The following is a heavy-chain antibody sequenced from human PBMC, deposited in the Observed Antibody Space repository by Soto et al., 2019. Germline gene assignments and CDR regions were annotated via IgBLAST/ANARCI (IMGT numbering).Heavy chain of an antibody. J-gene: IGHJ6*02. Sequence: EVQLLESGGGLVQPGGSLRLSCGASGFTFSDNAMTWVRQAPGKGLEWVSSISDDGDSTYYADSVKGRFAVSRDNSKNTLFLHMNSLGAEDTAVYYCAKSLSTAVNYGLDVLGQGTSVTVSS. V-gene: IGHV3-23*01. CDR3: AKSLSTAVNYGLDV. CDR2: ISDDGDST. D-gene: IGHD2-2*01. CDR1: GFTFSDNA.